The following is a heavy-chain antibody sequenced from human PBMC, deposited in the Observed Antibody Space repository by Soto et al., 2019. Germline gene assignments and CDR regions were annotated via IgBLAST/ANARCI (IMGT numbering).Heavy chain of an antibody. D-gene: IGHD3-3*01. CDR2: ISYDGSNK. CDR3: AKEYYDFWSGYYTFGY. Sequence: QVQLVESGGGVVQPGRSLRLSCAASGFTFSSYGMHWVRQAPGKGLEWVAVISYDGSNKYYADSVKGRFTISRDNSKNTLYLQMNSLRAEDTAVYYCAKEYYDFWSGYYTFGYWGQGTLVTVSS. CDR1: GFTFSSYG. V-gene: IGHV3-30*18. J-gene: IGHJ4*02.